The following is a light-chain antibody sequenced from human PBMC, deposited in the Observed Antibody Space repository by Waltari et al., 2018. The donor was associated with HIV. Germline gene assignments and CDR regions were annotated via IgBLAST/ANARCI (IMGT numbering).Light chain of an antibody. CDR2: RNN. CDR1: SSNTGSTD. Sequence: QSVLTQPPSASGTPGQRVTISCSGSSSNTGSTDVYWYQHRPGTAPKLLIYRNNPRPSGVPDRFSGSKSGASASRAISGLRSEDEADYYCAAWDDSLSGWVFGGGTNLTVL. CDR3: AAWDDSLSGWV. V-gene: IGLV1-47*01. J-gene: IGLJ3*02.